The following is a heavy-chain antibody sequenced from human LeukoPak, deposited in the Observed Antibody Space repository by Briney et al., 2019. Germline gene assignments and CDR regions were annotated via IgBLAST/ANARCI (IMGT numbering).Heavy chain of an antibody. CDR1: YGSITDTNY. J-gene: IGHJ4*02. Sequence: SGTLSLTCGVSYGSITDTNYWTWVRQPPGKGLEWIGYIHYSGSTTYNPSLKSRAIISIDPSKHQFSLSLSSVTAADTAVYYCARGQGSGSSWAFDYWGQGTLVTVSS. D-gene: IGHD1-26*01. V-gene: IGHV4-59*01. CDR2: IHYSGST. CDR3: ARGQGSGSSWAFDY.